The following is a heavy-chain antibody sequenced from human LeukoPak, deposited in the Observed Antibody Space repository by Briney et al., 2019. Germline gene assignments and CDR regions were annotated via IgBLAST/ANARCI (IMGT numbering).Heavy chain of an antibody. CDR2: ISSSGVNT. CDR1: GFTFSTYA. CDR3: AKDVRVGGGGMDV. V-gene: IGHV3-23*01. D-gene: IGHD1-26*01. J-gene: IGHJ6*02. Sequence: PGRSLRLSCAASGFTFSTYAMTWVRQAPGKGLEWVSLISSSGVNTYYADSVKGRFTISRDNPRNTLSLQMNSLRDEDTAVYYCAKDVRVGGGGMDVWGQGTPVTVSS.